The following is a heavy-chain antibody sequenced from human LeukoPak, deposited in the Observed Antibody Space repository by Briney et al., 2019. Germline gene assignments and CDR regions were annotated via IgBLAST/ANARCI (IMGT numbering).Heavy chain of an antibody. CDR1: GGSISSRSYY. Sequence: SETLSLTCTVSGGSISSRSYYWGWIRQPPGKGLEWNGTIYYSGSTYYNPSLKSRVTISVDTSKNQFSLKLSSVTAADTAVSYCQRLATVVWAAHYSFDPWGQGTLVTVSS. V-gene: IGHV4-39*01. CDR3: QRLATVVWAAHYSFDP. D-gene: IGHD6-6*01. CDR2: IYYSGST. J-gene: IGHJ5*02.